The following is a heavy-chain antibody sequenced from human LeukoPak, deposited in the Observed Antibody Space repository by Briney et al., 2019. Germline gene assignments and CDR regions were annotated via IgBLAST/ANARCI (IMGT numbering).Heavy chain of an antibody. Sequence: SCKASGYTFTGYYMHWVRQAPGKGLEWVAVISYDGSNKYYADSVKGRFTISRDNSKNTLYLQMNSLRAEDTAVYYCARAHVRGYSGYDCPFDYWGQGTLVTVSS. CDR2: ISYDGSNK. CDR1: GYTFTGYY. D-gene: IGHD5-12*01. V-gene: IGHV3-30*04. CDR3: ARAHVRGYSGYDCPFDY. J-gene: IGHJ4*02.